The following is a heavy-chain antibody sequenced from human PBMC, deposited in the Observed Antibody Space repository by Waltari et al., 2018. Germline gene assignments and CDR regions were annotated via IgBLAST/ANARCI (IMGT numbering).Heavy chain of an antibody. CDR2: IYSSGST. J-gene: IGHJ4*02. V-gene: IGHV3-53*02. Sequence: EVQLVETGGGLIQPGGSLRLSCAASGFTVSSDYVSWVRQAPGKGLGVVSVIYSSGSTYYAGAVKGRFTMSRDNSKNTVYLQMRSLRAEDTAVYYCAREGVDTANDYWGQGTQVTVSS. CDR3: AREGVDTANDY. CDR1: GFTVSSDY. D-gene: IGHD5-18*01.